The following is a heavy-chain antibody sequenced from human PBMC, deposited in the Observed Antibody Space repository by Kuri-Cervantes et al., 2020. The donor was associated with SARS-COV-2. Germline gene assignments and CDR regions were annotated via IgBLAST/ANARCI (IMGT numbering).Heavy chain of an antibody. CDR3: ARLPIPGIAVAGTTYYFDY. CDR1: GGSISSYY. D-gene: IGHD6-19*01. J-gene: IGHJ4*02. V-gene: IGHV4-59*04. CDR2: IYYSGST. Sequence: SETLSLTCTVSGGSISSYYWSWIRQPPGKGLEWIGYIYYSGSTYYNPSLKSRVTISVDTSKNQFSLKLSSVTAADTAVYYCARLPIPGIAVAGTTYYFDYWGQGTLVTVSS.